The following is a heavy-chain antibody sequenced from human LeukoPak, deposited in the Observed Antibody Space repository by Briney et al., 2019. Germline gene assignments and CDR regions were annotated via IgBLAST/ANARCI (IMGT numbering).Heavy chain of an antibody. CDR2: ISYDGSNK. CDR3: AREIAAAGIWFDY. J-gene: IGHJ4*02. Sequence: GGSLRLSCAASGFTFSSYAMHWARQAPGKGLEWVAVISYDGSNKYYADSVKGRFTISRDNSKNTLYLQMNSLRAEDTAVYYCAREIAAAGIWFDYWGQGTLVTVSS. D-gene: IGHD6-13*01. V-gene: IGHV3-30-3*01. CDR1: GFTFSSYA.